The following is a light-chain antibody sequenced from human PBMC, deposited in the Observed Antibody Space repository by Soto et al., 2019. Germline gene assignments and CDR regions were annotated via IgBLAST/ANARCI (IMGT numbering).Light chain of an antibody. CDR2: DAS. CDR1: QSVTSY. CDR3: LQRSNWPFT. Sequence: DIVLTQSPATLSLSPGESATLSCRASQSVTSYLAWFQQKPGQAPRLLIYDASNTATGIPASFSGSGSGTDFTLTISSLEPEDFAVYYCLQRSNWPFTFGGGTRVEIK. J-gene: IGKJ4*01. V-gene: IGKV3-11*01.